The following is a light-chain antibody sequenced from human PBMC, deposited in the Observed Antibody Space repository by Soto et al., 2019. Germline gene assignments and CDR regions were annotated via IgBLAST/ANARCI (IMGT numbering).Light chain of an antibody. CDR3: QQYNNWRQT. CDR2: GAS. J-gene: IGKJ1*01. CDR1: QSFSSN. Sequence: ELVITHPQPTLSVSPGEKPPPSSRPSQSFSSNLAWYQQKPGQAPRLLIYGASTRATGIPARFSGSGSGTEFTLTISSLQSEDFAVYYCQQYNNWRQTFGQGTKVEIK. V-gene: IGKV3-15*01.